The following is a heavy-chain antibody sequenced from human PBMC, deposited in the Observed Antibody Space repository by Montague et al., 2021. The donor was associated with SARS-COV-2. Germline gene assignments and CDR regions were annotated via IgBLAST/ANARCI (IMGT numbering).Heavy chain of an antibody. CDR1: GFTFSSYG. J-gene: IGHJ4*02. CDR3: ARDREPEGIDY. V-gene: IGHV3-33*01. CDR2: IWYDGSNK. D-gene: IGHD1-14*01. Sequence: SLRLSCAASGFTFSSYGMHWVRQAPGKGLEWVAVIWYDGSNKYYADSVKGRFTISRDNSKNTLYLQMNRLGAEDTAVYYCARDREPEGIDYWGQGTLVTVSS.